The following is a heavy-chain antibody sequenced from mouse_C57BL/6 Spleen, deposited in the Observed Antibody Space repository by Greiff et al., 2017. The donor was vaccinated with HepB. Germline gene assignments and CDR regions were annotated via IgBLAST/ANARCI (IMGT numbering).Heavy chain of an antibody. CDR3: TTGYYGSSYDWYFDV. V-gene: IGHV14-4*01. J-gene: IGHJ1*03. CDR1: GFNIKDDY. D-gene: IGHD1-1*01. CDR2: IDPENGDT. Sequence: EVQLVESGAELVRPGASVKLSCTASGFNIKDDYMHWVKQRPEQGLEWIGWIDPENGDTEYASKFQGKATITADTSSNTAYLQLSRLTSADPAVYYCTTGYYGSSYDWYFDVWGTGTTVTVSS.